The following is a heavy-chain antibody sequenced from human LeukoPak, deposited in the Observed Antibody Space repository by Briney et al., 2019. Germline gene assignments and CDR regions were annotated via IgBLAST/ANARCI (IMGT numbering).Heavy chain of an antibody. CDR2: PDHSGCA. V-gene: IGHV4-38-2*01. CDR3: ARGKGSGWDHHAEDYYYYYYMDV. D-gene: IGHD6-19*01. J-gene: IGHJ6*03. CDR1: GYSISSGYY. Sequence: SETLSLTCAVSGYSISSGYYWSWIRQPPGNGLEGIGRPDHSGCAYYYPSLIRRVAMSVVTTTKQFSLKLSSVTAAATAVYYCARGKGSGWDHHAEDYYYYYYMDVWGKGTTVTVSS.